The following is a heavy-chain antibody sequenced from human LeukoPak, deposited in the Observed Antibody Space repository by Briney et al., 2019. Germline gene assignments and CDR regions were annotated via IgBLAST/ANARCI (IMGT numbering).Heavy chain of an antibody. Sequence: SETLSLTCTVSGGSISSSSYYWGWIRQPPGKGLEWIGSIYYSGSTYYNPSLKSRVTISVDTSKNQFSLKLSSVTAADTAVYYCARGRRPLYYDYVWGSFAEYYFDYWGQGTLVTVSS. CDR3: ARGRRPLYYDYVWGSFAEYYFDY. J-gene: IGHJ4*02. D-gene: IGHD3-16*01. CDR2: IYYSGST. CDR1: GGSISSSSYY. V-gene: IGHV4-39*01.